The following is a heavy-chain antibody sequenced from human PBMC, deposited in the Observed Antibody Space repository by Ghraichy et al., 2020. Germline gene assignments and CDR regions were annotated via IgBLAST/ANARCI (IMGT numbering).Heavy chain of an antibody. V-gene: IGHV4-4*02. CDR1: GDSISSDW. Sequence: LETLSLTCAVSGDSISSDWWSWVRQPPGKGLEWIGEIHHSGQTNYNPSVRSRVTISLDKSKNQFSLMLTSVTAADTAVYHCAKNAVAGTAVCAFDIWGPGTMVTVSS. D-gene: IGHD6-19*01. CDR3: AKNAVAGTAVCAFDI. CDR2: IHHSGQT. J-gene: IGHJ3*02.